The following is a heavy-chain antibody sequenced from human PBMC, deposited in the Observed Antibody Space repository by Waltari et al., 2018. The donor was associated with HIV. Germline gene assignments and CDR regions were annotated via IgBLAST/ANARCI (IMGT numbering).Heavy chain of an antibody. CDR3: SRDTFGEYDY. CDR2: INIDGSRI. V-gene: IGHV3-74*01. Sequence: EVQLVQSGGGLITPGASLRLSCAASGFSVSSYWMHGVRQTPGEGLVWVSRINIDGSRIDYADSVRGRFTISRDSAKNTLSLQMNSLTEEDTAVYYCSRDTFGEYDYWGQGTLVTVSS. J-gene: IGHJ4*02. CDR1: GFSVSSYW. D-gene: IGHD3-10*01.